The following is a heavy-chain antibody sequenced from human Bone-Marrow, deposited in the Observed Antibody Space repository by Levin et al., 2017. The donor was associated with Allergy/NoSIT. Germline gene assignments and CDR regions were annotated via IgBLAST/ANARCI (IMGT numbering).Heavy chain of an antibody. Sequence: GGSLRLSCAASGFSFSDYYMNWIRQAPGKGLEWISYISAYGSTIYYADSVKGRFTISRDNAKNSLYVQMNSLRAEDTAVYYCARSYFYDSSGSFEHYFDYWGQGILVTVSS. CDR1: GFSFSDYY. CDR2: ISAYGSTI. V-gene: IGHV3-11*01. J-gene: IGHJ4*02. CDR3: ARSYFYDSSGSFEHYFDY. D-gene: IGHD3-22*01.